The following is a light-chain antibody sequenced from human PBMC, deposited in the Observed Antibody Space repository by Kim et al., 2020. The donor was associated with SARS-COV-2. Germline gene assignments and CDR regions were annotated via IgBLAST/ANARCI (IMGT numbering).Light chain of an antibody. CDR1: QSIGSW. CDR3: QQYNSYSLWT. V-gene: IGKV1-5*03. CDR2: RAS. J-gene: IGKJ1*01. Sequence: TVGDRVTITCRASQSIGSWLAWYQQKPGKAPPLLIYRASSLESGVPTRFSGSGSGTEFTLTISSLQPDDFATYYCQQYNSYSLWTFGQGTKVEIK.